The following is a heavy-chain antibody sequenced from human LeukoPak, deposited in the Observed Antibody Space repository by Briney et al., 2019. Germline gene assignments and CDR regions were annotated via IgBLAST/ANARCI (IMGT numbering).Heavy chain of an antibody. V-gene: IGHV3-23*01. Sequence: LAGGSLRLSCAASGFTFSSHAMNWVRQTPGKGLEWVSAISGSGGSTYYADFVKGRFTISRDNSKNTLYLQVNSLRAEDTAVYYCAKQQAGYYDSNGYPFDYWGQGTLVTVSS. J-gene: IGHJ4*02. CDR3: AKQQAGYYDSNGYPFDY. CDR2: ISGSGGST. D-gene: IGHD3-22*01. CDR1: GFTFSSHA.